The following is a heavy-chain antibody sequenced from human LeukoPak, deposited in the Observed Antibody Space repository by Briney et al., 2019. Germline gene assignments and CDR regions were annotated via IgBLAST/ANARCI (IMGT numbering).Heavy chain of an antibody. J-gene: IGHJ4*02. Sequence: PSETLSLTCTVSGGSISSSSYYWGWIRQPPGKGLEWIGSIYYSGSTYYNPSLKSRVTISVDTSKNQFSLKLSSVTAVDTAVYYCARLAYYDSSGYYLFDYWGQGTLVTVSS. CDR2: IYYSGST. CDR3: ARLAYYDSSGYYLFDY. CDR1: GGSISSSSYY. D-gene: IGHD3-22*01. V-gene: IGHV4-39*01.